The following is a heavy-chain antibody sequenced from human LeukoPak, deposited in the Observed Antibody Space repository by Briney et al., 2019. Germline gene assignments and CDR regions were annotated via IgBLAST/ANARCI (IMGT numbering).Heavy chain of an antibody. CDR1: GGTVNSSTYY. J-gene: IGHJ5*02. D-gene: IGHD6-25*01. CDR2: IYYSGST. V-gene: IGHV4-39*01. Sequence: SETLSLTCTVSGGTVNSSTYYWGWIRQPPGKGLEWTGSIYYSGSTFYNPSLRDRVTISVDSAKNQVSLKLTSVTAADTAVYYCARGNIHTSGYLIVGNWVDPWGRGTLVTVSS. CDR3: ARGNIHTSGYLIVGNWVDP.